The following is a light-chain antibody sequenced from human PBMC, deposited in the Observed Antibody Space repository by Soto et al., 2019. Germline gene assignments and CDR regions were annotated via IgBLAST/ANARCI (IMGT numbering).Light chain of an antibody. J-gene: IGLJ2*01. CDR1: SAHSSYA. CDR3: QTWGTGILV. Sequence: QLVPTQSPSASASLGASVKLTCTLSSAHSSYAIAWHQQQPEKGPRYLMNLNSDGSHSKGDGIPDRFSGSSSGAERYLTISSLQSEDEADYYCQTWGTGILVFGGGTKLTVL. CDR2: LNSDGSH. V-gene: IGLV4-69*01.